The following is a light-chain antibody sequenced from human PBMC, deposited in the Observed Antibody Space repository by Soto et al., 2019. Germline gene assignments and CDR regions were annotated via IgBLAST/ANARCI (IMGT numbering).Light chain of an antibody. Sequence: DIQMTQSPSTLSASVGDTVTVTCRASQSVSGWLAWYQQKPGEAPKLLIYDASALPRGVPSRFSGSGSGTKFTLAIASLQPDDFETHYCKQYENFSGTFGVGTKVDIX. V-gene: IGKV1-5*01. CDR3: KQYENFSGT. CDR2: DAS. J-gene: IGKJ4*02. CDR1: QSVSGW.